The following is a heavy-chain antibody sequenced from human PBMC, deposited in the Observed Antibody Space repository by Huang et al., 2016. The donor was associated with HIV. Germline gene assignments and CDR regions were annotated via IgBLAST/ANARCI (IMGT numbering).Heavy chain of an antibody. V-gene: IGHV1-69*13. Sequence: VQLIQSGAEVKKTGSSVRVSCRASEGTFSSYSIGWMRQAPGQGLDWMGGIIPILGTTTYAQKVQGRVSIAADESTSTAYMDLNSLRSEDTAVYYCARAALVNNQYFDYWGQGTLVTVSS. CDR1: EGTFSSYS. J-gene: IGHJ4*02. D-gene: IGHD5-18*01. CDR3: ARAALVNNQYFDY. CDR2: IIPILGTT.